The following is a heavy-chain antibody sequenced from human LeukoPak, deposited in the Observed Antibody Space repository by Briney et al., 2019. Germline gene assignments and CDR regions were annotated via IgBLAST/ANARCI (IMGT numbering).Heavy chain of an antibody. CDR1: GFTFSSYA. J-gene: IGHJ3*02. D-gene: IGHD2-21*02. CDR3: ARLAYCGGDCADDAFDI. CDR2: IKQDGSEK. Sequence: LPGGSLRLSCSASGFTFSSYAMHWVRQAPGKGLEWVANIKQDGSEKYYVDSVKGRFTISRDNAKNSLYLQMNSLRAEDTAVYYCARLAYCGGDCADDAFDIWGQGTMVTVSS. V-gene: IGHV3-7*01.